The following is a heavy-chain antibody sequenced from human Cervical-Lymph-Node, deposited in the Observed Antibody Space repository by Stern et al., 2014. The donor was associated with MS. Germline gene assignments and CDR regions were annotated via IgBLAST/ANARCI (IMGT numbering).Heavy chain of an antibody. V-gene: IGHV2-5*02. Sequence: QVTLKESGPTVVKPSQTLTLTCTFSGISLTSIGVGVGWIRLPPGKALEWLSLIYLDGANRYSPSLKSRLTITKDASNNQDVLTLTNVDPADTATYFCAHSPITGGGLRFDYWGQGTLVTVSS. D-gene: IGHD1-20*01. CDR1: GISLTSIGVG. CDR2: IYLDGAN. J-gene: IGHJ4*02. CDR3: AHSPITGGGLRFDY.